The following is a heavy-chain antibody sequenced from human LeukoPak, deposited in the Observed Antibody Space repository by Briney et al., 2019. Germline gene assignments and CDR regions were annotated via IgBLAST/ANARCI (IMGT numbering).Heavy chain of an antibody. CDR3: AKVHYGDYFDY. V-gene: IGHV3-53*01. CDR1: GFTVSSDY. J-gene: IGHJ4*02. CDR2: IYTGGST. Sequence: GGSLRLSCAGSGFTVSSDYMSWVRQAPGKGLEWVSVIYTGGSTYYTDSVKGRFTISRDNSKNTLYLQMNNVRAEDTAVYYCAKVHYGDYFDYWGQGTLVTVSS. D-gene: IGHD4-17*01.